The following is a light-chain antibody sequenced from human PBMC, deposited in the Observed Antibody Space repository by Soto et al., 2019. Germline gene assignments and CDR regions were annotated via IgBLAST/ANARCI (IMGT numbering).Light chain of an antibody. CDR1: QSLLHSNGYNY. CDR2: GAV. Sequence: DIVMTQSPLSLPVTPGEPASISCRSSQSLLHSNGYNYLDWYLQKPGQSPQLLILGAVMLQSAVPSRLSGSGSGTDFTLTISSLQPEDFATYYCQRDYNNIRTFGQGTKV. CDR3: QRDYNNIRT. J-gene: IGKJ1*01. V-gene: IGKV2-28*01.